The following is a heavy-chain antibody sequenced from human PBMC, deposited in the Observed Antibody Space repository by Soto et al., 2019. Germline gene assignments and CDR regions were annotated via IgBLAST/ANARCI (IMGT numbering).Heavy chain of an antibody. CDR1: GFPFSSYG. CDR2: ISNDGGKK. D-gene: IGHD3-10*01. V-gene: IGHV3-30*03. CDR3: ADPGSTELDV. J-gene: IGHJ6*02. Sequence: QVRLVESGGGVVQPGRSLRLSCAASGFPFSSYGMHWVRQAPGKGLEWVAVISNDGGKKYYAASVKGRFTISRDNSKNMLYLQMNHLRAEDTAVYYCADPGSTELDVWGQGTTVIVSS.